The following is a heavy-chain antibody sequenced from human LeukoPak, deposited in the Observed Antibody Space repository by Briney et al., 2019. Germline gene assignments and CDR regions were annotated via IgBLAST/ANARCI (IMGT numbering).Heavy chain of an antibody. D-gene: IGHD1-26*01. CDR1: GFSFSSYA. V-gene: IGHV3-33*06. Sequence: GRSLRLSCAASGFSFSSYAMHWVRQGPGKGLEWVAVIWYDGKNKYYADALKGRFTISRDDSKNTVFLQMNSLRAEDTAVYYCAKDMSTYSGSSLDIWGQGTMVTVSS. J-gene: IGHJ3*02. CDR2: IWYDGKNK. CDR3: AKDMSTYSGSSLDI.